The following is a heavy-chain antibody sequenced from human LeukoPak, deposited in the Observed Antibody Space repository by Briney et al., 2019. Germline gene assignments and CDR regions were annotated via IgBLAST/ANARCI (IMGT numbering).Heavy chain of an antibody. V-gene: IGHV3-21*01. CDR2: ISSSSSYI. Sequence: GGSLRLSCAASGFTFSSYAMSWVRQAPGKGLEWVSSISSSSSYIYYADSVKGRFTISRDNAKNSLYLQMNSLRAEDTAVYYCARGGCCSSTSCYTEMAAAGNGEAYWGQGTLVTVSS. CDR3: ARGGCCSSTSCYTEMAAAGNGEAY. J-gene: IGHJ4*02. D-gene: IGHD2-2*02. CDR1: GFTFSSYA.